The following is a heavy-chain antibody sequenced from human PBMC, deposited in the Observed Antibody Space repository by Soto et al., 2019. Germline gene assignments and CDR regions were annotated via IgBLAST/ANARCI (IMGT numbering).Heavy chain of an antibody. D-gene: IGHD3-3*01. Sequence: QVQLVQSGAEVKKPGSSVKVSCKASGGTFSSYAISWVRQAPGQGLEWMGGIIPIFGTANYAQKFQGRVTITGDDSTSTGYMELSSLSSEDTAVYYCASERGTIFGVVTPLDYWGQGTLVTVSS. CDR2: IIPIFGTA. CDR3: ASERGTIFGVVTPLDY. CDR1: GGTFSSYA. V-gene: IGHV1-69*01. J-gene: IGHJ4*02.